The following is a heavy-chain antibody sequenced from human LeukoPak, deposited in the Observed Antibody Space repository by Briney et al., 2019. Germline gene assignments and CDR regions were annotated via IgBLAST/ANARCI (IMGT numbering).Heavy chain of an antibody. V-gene: IGHV3-11*06. D-gene: IGHD3-10*01. CDR2: ISRSSTDT. J-gene: IGHJ4*02. Sequence: PGGSLRLSCAASGFTFSNYAMSWVRQAPGKGLEWLSDISRSSTDTNYADSVKGRFTISRDNAKNSLFLQLNSLRAEDTAVYYCARKTYYYDSGSYSKSYYFDYWGQGTLVTVSS. CDR1: GFTFSNYA. CDR3: ARKTYYYDSGSYSKSYYFDY.